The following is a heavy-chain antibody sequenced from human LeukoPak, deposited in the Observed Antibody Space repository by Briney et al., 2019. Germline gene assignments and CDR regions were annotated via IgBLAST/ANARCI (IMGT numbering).Heavy chain of an antibody. V-gene: IGHV3-21*01. CDR3: ARERFHGSGAPKSDY. CDR2: ISRSSVSK. J-gene: IGHJ4*02. Sequence: GGSLRLSCAASGSTFSDYNMNWVRQAPGKGLEWVSFISRSSVSKFYADSVKGRFTISRDNARTSLYLQMNSLRAEDTAVYYCARERFHGSGAPKSDYWGQGTLVTVSS. D-gene: IGHD3-10*01. CDR1: GSTFSDYN.